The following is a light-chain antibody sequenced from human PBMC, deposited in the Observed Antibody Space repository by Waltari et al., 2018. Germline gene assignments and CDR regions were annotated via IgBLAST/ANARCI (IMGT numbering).Light chain of an antibody. Sequence: YELTQPPSVSVSPGQTASITCPGDKLGDKYACWYQQKPGQSPVLVIYQDSKRPSGIPERFSGSNSGNTATLTISGTQAMDEADYYCQAWDSSTVVFGGGTKLTVL. CDR1: KLGDKY. V-gene: IGLV3-1*01. CDR3: QAWDSSTVV. CDR2: QDS. J-gene: IGLJ2*01.